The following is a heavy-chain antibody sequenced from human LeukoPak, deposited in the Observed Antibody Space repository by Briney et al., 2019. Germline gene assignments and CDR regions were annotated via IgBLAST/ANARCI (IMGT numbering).Heavy chain of an antibody. D-gene: IGHD6-13*01. CDR2: IDASGSRI. V-gene: IGHV3-48*03. CDR1: EFSFSSYE. Sequence: GGSLRLSCAAAEFSFSSYEMTWVRQTPGKGLEWLSYIDASGSRIVYADSVKGRFTISRDNAKNLLFLQMNSLRVEDTAVYYCARGRSAAAAPLRRHYYFDYWGQGTLVTVSS. CDR3: ARGRSAAAAPLRRHYYFDY. J-gene: IGHJ4*02.